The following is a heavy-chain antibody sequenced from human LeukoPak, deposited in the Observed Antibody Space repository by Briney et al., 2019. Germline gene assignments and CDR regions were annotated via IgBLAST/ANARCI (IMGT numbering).Heavy chain of an antibody. V-gene: IGHV3-15*01. J-gene: IGHJ4*02. Sequence: PGGSLRLSCEASGFTFTNAWMNWVRQAPGKGPEWVGRMKSKRDGGATEYAAPVKGRFTISRDDSKNTVYLQMNSLKTEDTAVYYCTRGPPTEIYGTYYFDYWGQGTLVTVSS. CDR1: GFTFTNAW. D-gene: IGHD1-1*01. CDR2: MKSKRDGGAT. CDR3: TRGPPTEIYGTYYFDY.